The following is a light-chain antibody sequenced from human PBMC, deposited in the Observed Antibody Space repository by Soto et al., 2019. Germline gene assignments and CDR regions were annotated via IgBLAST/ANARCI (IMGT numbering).Light chain of an antibody. Sequence: DIQLTQSPSFLSASVGDRVTITCRASQGISTYLAWYQQKSGKAPKLLIYVASTLQSGVPSRFSGSGSGTEFTVTISSLQPEDLAIYYCQQRYSYPYTFGQGTKLQI. CDR1: QGISTY. CDR2: VAS. V-gene: IGKV1-9*01. J-gene: IGKJ2*01. CDR3: QQRYSYPYT.